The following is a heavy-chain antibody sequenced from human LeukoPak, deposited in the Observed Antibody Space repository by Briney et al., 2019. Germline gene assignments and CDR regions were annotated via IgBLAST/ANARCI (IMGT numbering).Heavy chain of an antibody. CDR1: GYTFTGYY. CDR2: INPNSGGT. V-gene: IGHV1-2*02. J-gene: IGHJ4*02. CDR3: AREEVSRVIVVVTHYYFDY. D-gene: IGHD3-22*01. Sequence: ASVKVSCKASGYTFTGYYMHWVRQAPGQGLEWMGWINPNSGGTNCAQKFQGRVTMTRDTSISTAYMELSRLRSDDTAVYYCAREEVSRVIVVVTHYYFDYWGQGTLVTVSS.